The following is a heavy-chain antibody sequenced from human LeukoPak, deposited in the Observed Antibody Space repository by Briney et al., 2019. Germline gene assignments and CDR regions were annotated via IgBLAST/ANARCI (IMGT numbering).Heavy chain of an antibody. CDR3: AREARVTHDAFDI. Sequence: PGGSLRLSCAASGFTFSSYSMNWVRQAPGKGLERVSYISSSSSTIYYADSVKGRFTISRDNAKNSLYLQMNSLRAEDTAVYYCAREARVTHDAFDIWGQGTMVTVSS. D-gene: IGHD4-11*01. V-gene: IGHV3-48*01. CDR2: ISSSSSTI. CDR1: GFTFSSYS. J-gene: IGHJ3*02.